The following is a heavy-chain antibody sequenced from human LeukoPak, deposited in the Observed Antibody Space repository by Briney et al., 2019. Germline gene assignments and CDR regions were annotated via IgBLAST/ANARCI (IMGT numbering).Heavy chain of an antibody. D-gene: IGHD1-26*01. CDR1: GHNLTELS. CDR3: ATGRTWWDLLNY. CDR2: LDPEDGEM. V-gene: IGHV1-24*01. Sequence: ASVKVSCKVSGHNLTELSLHWVRQAPGKGLEWVGGLDPEDGEMIYSQKFQGRVTMTEDTSTDIAYMEMSSLRSEDTAVYYCATGRTWWDLLNYWGQGTLVTVSS. J-gene: IGHJ4*02.